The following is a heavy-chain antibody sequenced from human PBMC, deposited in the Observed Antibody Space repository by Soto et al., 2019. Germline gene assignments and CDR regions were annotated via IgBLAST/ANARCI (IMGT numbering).Heavy chain of an antibody. Sequence: SETLSLTCTVSGGSISSSSYYWGWIRQPPGKGLEWIGSIYYSGSTYYNPSLKSRVTISVDTSKNQFSLKLSSVTAADTAVYYCARRFEYGMDVWGQGTTVAVSS. V-gene: IGHV4-39*01. CDR3: ARRFEYGMDV. J-gene: IGHJ6*02. CDR2: IYYSGST. CDR1: GGSISSSSYY.